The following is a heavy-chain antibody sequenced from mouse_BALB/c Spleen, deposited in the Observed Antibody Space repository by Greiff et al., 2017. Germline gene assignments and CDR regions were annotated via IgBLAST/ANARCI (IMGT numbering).Heavy chain of an antibody. CDR1: GYTFTSYW. CDR2: IYPGDGDT. CDR3: ARKGSYYYGSGAMDY. V-gene: IGHV1-87*01. Sequence: VQLQQSGAELARPGASVKLSCKASGYTFTSYWMQWVKQRPGQGLEWIGAIYPGDGDTRYTQKFKGKATLPADKSSSTAYMQLSSLASEDSAVYYCARKGSYYYGSGAMDYWGQGTSVTVSS. D-gene: IGHD1-1*01. J-gene: IGHJ4*01.